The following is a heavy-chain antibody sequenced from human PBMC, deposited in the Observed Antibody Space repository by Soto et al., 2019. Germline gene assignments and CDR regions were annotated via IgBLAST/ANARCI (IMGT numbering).Heavy chain of an antibody. J-gene: IGHJ4*02. CDR2: ISSTGYDT. Sequence: GGSQRLSCAPSGFTFNIYAMSWVRHAPGKGVDWASAISSTGYDTYYSDSVTGRFTISRDNSRDTLYLQVNSLRADDTAVYYCVQSDRKDFWGQGTLFNVS. CDR1: GFTFNIYA. V-gene: IGHV3-23*01. CDR3: VQSDRKDF. D-gene: IGHD3-22*01.